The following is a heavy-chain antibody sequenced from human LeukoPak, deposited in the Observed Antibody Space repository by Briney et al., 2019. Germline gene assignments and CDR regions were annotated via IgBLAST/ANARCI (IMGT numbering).Heavy chain of an antibody. D-gene: IGHD3/OR15-3a*01. CDR1: GDSISSYY. V-gene: IGHV4-59*08. CDR2: IYYSGST. CDR3: ARQTGSGLFILP. J-gene: IGHJ4*02. Sequence: PSETLPLTCTVSGDSISSYYWSWIRQPPGKGLEWIGYIYYSGSTNYNPSLKSRVTISVDTSKNQFSLKVTSVTAADTAVYYCARQTGSGLFILPGGLGTLVTASS.